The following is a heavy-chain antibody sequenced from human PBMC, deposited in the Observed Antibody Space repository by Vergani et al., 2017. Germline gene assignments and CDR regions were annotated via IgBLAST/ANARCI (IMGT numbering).Heavy chain of an antibody. CDR2: IYSGGST. D-gene: IGHD3-22*01. J-gene: IGHJ1*01. Sequence: EVQLVESGGGLVQPGGSLRLSCAASGFTVSSNYMSWVRQAPGKGLEWVSVIYSGGSTYYADSVKGRFTISRHNSKNTLYLQMNSLRAEDTAVYYCARGGDYYDSSGYYYEEYFQHWGQGTLVTVSS. CDR3: ARGGDYYDSSGYYYEEYFQH. CDR1: GFTVSSNY. V-gene: IGHV3-53*04.